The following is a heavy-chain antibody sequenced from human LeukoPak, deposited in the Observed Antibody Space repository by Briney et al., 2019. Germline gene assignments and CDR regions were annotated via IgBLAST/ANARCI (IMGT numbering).Heavy chain of an antibody. Sequence: ASVKVSCKASGYTFTGYYMHWVRQAPGQGLEWMGWINPNSGGTNYAQKFQGRVTMTRDTSISTAYMELSRLRSNDTAVYYCARDFRAAMVSDWFDPWGQGTLVTVSS. CDR1: GYTFTGYY. D-gene: IGHD5-18*01. V-gene: IGHV1-2*02. CDR3: ARDFRAAMVSDWFDP. CDR2: INPNSGGT. J-gene: IGHJ5*02.